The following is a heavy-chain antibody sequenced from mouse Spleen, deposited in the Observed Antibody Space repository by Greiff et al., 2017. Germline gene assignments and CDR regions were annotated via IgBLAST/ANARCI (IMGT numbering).Heavy chain of an antibody. CDR2: IWGDGST. J-gene: IGHJ1*01. V-gene: IGHV2-6-7*01. CDR3: AREVTGTDWYFDV. CDR1: GFSLTGYG. Sequence: QVQLQQSGPGLVAPSQSLSITCTVSGFSLTGYGVNWVRQPPGKGLEWLGMIWGDGSTDYNSALKSRLSISKDNSKSQVFLKMNSLQTDDTARYYCAREVTGTDWYFDVWGAGTTVTVSS. D-gene: IGHD4-1*01.